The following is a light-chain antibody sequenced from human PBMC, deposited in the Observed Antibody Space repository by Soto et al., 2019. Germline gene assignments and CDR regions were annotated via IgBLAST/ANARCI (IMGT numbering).Light chain of an antibody. CDR1: QSISNSY. Sequence: ELVLTQYTGTLSLSPGERATLSCRASQSISNSYLAWYQQKPGQAPRLLIYGASSRATGIPDRFSGSGSVTDFTLTISRLEPEDFAVYFCQQYGSSPRTFGQGTKV. CDR2: GAS. J-gene: IGKJ1*01. V-gene: IGKV3-20*01. CDR3: QQYGSSPRT.